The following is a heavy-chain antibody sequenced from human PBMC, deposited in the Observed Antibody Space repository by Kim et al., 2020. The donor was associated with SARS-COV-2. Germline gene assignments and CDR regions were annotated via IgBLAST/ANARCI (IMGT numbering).Heavy chain of an antibody. CDR2: MNPNSGNT. D-gene: IGHD3-9*01. CDR1: GYTFTSYD. Sequence: ASVKVSCKASGYTFTSYDINWVRQATGQGLEWMGWMNPNSGNTGYAQKLQGRATMTRNTSISTAYMELSSLRSEDTAVYYCARGGRDFDWLLDYYYYGMDVWGQGTTVTVSS. J-gene: IGHJ6*02. CDR3: ARGGRDFDWLLDYYYYGMDV. V-gene: IGHV1-8*01.